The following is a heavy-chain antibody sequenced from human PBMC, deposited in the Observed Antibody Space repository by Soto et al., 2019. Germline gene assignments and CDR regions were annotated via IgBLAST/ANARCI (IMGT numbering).Heavy chain of an antibody. CDR1: GVTFSKAR. CDR2: IKSKTDGGTT. Sequence: PGGSLRLSCAASGVTFSKARMNWVRQAPGKGLEWVGRIKSKTDGGTTDYAAPVKGRFTISRDDSKNTLYLQMNSLKTEDTAVYYCAKGVGYDSSGYYDDYWGQGT. D-gene: IGHD3-22*01. CDR3: AKGVGYDSSGYYDDY. J-gene: IGHJ4*02. V-gene: IGHV3-15*07.